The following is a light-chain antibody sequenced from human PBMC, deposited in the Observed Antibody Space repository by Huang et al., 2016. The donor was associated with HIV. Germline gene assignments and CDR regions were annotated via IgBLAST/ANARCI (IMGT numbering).Light chain of an antibody. CDR2: GVS. V-gene: IGKV3-15*01. Sequence: EIVMTQSPATLSVSPGERVTLSCRASQSLSSQLAWYQQKRGQAPRLLIYGVSTRATEIPARFSGSGSGTDFTLTINSLQSEDFATYYCQQYNDWPPTFGQGTEVEIK. CDR1: QSLSSQ. CDR3: QQYNDWPPT. J-gene: IGKJ1*01.